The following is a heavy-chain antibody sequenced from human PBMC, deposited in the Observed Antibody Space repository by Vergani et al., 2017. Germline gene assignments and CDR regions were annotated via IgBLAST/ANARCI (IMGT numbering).Heavy chain of an antibody. CDR1: GFTFSSYS. CDR2: ISSSSSYI. J-gene: IGHJ4*02. Sequence: EVQLVESGGGLVKPGGSLSLSCAASGFTFSSYSMNWVRQAPGKGLEWVSSISSSSSYIYYADSVKGRFTISRDNAKNSLYLQMNSLRAEDTAVYYCARVMLGVAGVDYFDYWGQGTLVTVSS. V-gene: IGHV3-21*01. CDR3: ARVMLGVAGVDYFDY. D-gene: IGHD6-19*01.